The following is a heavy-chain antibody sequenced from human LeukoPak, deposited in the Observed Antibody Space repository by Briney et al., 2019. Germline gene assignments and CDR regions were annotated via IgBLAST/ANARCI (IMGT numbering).Heavy chain of an antibody. CDR1: GYTLTELS. V-gene: IGHV1-24*01. D-gene: IGHD6-19*01. Sequence: ASVKVSCKVSGYTLTELSMHWVRQAPGKGLEWMEGFDPEDGETIYAQKFQGRVTMTEDTSTDTAYMELSSLRAEDTAVYYCAKDRAGGAVAGTSPFDYWGQGTLVTVSS. J-gene: IGHJ4*02. CDR2: FDPEDGET. CDR3: AKDRAGGAVAGTSPFDY.